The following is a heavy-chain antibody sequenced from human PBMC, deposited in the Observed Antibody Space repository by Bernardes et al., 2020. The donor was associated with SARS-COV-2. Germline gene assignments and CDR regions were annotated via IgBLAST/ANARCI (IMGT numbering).Heavy chain of an antibody. Sequence: SKTLSPTCTVSGGSISSSSYYWGWIRQPPGQGLEWIGSIYYSGSTYYNPSLKSRVTISVDTSKYQFSLKLSSVTAAATAVYCCARQSQKAVTIFGVVIGGYCFDYWGQGTLVTVSS. CDR2: IYYSGST. CDR3: ARQSQKAVTIFGVVIGGYCFDY. V-gene: IGHV4-39*01. CDR1: GGSISSSSYY. J-gene: IGHJ4*01. D-gene: IGHD3-3*01.